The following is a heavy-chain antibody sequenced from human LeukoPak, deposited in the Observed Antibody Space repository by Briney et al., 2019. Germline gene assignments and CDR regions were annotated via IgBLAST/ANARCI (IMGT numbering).Heavy chain of an antibody. CDR3: ARDVGDIVVVPAAKRGY. J-gene: IGHJ4*02. D-gene: IGHD2-2*01. V-gene: IGHV3-21*01. CDR1: GFTFSSYS. CDR2: ISSSSSYI. Sequence: GGSLRLSFAASGFTFSSYSMNWVRQAPGKGLEWVSSISSSSSYIYYADSVKGRFTISRDNAKNSLYLQMNSLRAEDTAVYYCARDVGDIVVVPAAKRGYWGQGTLVTVSS.